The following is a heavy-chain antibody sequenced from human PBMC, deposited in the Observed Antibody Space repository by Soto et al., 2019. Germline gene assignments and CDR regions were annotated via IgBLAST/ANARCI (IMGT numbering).Heavy chain of an antibody. V-gene: IGHV4-39*01. CDR1: GGSISSSSYY. J-gene: IGHJ5*02. CDR2: IYYSGST. Sequence: PSETLSLTCTVSGGSISSSSYYWGWIRQPPGKGLEWIGSIYYSGSTYYNPSLKSRVTISIDTSKNQFSLKLSSVTAADTAVYYCARSYYYYSSPYPHWFDPWGQGTLVTVSS. CDR3: ARSYYYYSSPYPHWFDP. D-gene: IGHD3-22*01.